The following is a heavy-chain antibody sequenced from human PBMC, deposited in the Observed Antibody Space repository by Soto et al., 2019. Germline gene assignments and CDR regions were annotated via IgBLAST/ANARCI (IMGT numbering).Heavy chain of an antibody. V-gene: IGHV4-61*01. D-gene: IGHD4-17*01. CDR1: GDAITSSSYF. CDR3: ARMSRTVNY. J-gene: IGHJ4*02. CDR2: TYYNGRT. Sequence: SETLSLTCTVSGDAITSSSYFWSWIRQSPGRGLEYIGYTYYNGRTNYNPSLQSRVTISVDTSTSQFSLNLTSVTAGDTAVYYCARMSRTVNYWGQGTPVTVSS.